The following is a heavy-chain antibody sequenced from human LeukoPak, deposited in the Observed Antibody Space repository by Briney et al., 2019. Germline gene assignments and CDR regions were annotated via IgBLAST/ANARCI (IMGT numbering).Heavy chain of an antibody. V-gene: IGHV3-23*01. J-gene: IGHJ4*02. D-gene: IGHD5-12*01. CDR3: AKVDSYSGHDGTPLEN. CDR2: ISGSGGDT. Sequence: PGGSLRLSCAASGFPFSSYALTWVRQAPGKGLEWVSTISGSGGDTDYADSVRGRFTASRDNSKNTQYLRMTSLRAEDTAIYYCAKVDSYSGHDGTPLENWGRGTLVTVS. CDR1: GFPFSSYA.